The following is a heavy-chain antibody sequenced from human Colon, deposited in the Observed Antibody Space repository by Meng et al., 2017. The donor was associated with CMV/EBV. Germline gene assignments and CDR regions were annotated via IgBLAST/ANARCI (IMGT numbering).Heavy chain of an antibody. CDR2: INPNSGGT. V-gene: IGHV1-2*02. J-gene: IGHJ6*02. CDR1: GYTFTGYY. CDR3: ARDSRYTPSGGMDV. D-gene: IGHD3-16*02. Sequence: SVKVSCKASGYTFTGYYMHWLRQAPGQGLEWMGWINPNSGGTNYAQKFQGRVTMTRDTSISTAYMELSRLRSDDTAVYYCARDSRYTPSGGMDVWGQGTTVTVSS.